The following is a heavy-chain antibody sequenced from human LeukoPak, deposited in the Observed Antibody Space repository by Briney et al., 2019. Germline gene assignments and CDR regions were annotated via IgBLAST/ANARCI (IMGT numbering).Heavy chain of an antibody. D-gene: IGHD2-15*01. CDR2: INPNSGGT. V-gene: IGHV1-2*02. CDR3: ARDIDGMDV. CDR1: GGTFSSYA. J-gene: IGHJ6*02. Sequence: ASVKVSCKASGGTFSSYAISWVRQAPGQGLEWMGWINPNSGGTNYAQKFQGRVAMTRDTSISTAYMELSRLRSDDTAVYYCARDIDGMDVWGQGTTVTVSS.